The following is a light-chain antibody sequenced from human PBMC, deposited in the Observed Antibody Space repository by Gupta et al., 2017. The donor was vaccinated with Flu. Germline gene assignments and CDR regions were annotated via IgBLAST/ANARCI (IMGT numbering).Light chain of an antibody. V-gene: IGKV4-1*01. CDR1: STVLSPSNNKNH. CDR2: WAS. Sequence: MTQSPDFLTVSLGEKATINCKSSSTVLSPSNNKNHLAWYQFKPGQPPKMLINWASVRQSGVPDRFIGSGSATDFSLPITAFQAEDVAVYYCQQLYGTPRTFGGGTKAE. J-gene: IGKJ4*01. CDR3: QQLYGTPRT.